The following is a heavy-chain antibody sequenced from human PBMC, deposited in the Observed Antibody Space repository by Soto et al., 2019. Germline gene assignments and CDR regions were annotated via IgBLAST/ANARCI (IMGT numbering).Heavy chain of an antibody. CDR2: IYSGGST. CDR3: LTINSYGPPGSGYYYGMDV. D-gene: IGHD5-18*01. J-gene: IGHJ6*02. Sequence: EVQLVESGGGLVQPGGSLRLSCAASGFTVSSNYMSWVRQAPGKGLEWVSVIYSGGSTYYADSVKGRFTISRHTSKNTLYLQMNSLRAEDTAVYYCLTINSYGPPGSGYYYGMDVWGQGTTVTVSS. V-gene: IGHV3-53*04. CDR1: GFTVSSNY.